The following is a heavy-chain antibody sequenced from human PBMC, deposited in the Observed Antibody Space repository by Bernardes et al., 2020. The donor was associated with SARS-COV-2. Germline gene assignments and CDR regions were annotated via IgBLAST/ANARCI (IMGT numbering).Heavy chain of an antibody. Sequence: GGSLRLSCAASGFTFSSYAMSWVRQAPGKGLEWVSAISGSGGSTYYADSVKGRFTISRDNSKNTLYLQMNSLRAEDTAVYYCAKDRGSYYDFWSGYDFDYWGQGTLVTVSS. D-gene: IGHD3-3*01. CDR3: AKDRGSYYDFWSGYDFDY. CDR1: GFTFSSYA. CDR2: ISGSGGST. V-gene: IGHV3-23*01. J-gene: IGHJ4*02.